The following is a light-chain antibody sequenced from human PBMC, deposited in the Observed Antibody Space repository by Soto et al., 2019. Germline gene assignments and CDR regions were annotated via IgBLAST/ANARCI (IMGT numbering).Light chain of an antibody. CDR3: QQYSNWSPIT. CDR1: QTVSRNN. V-gene: IGKV3-15*01. J-gene: IGKJ5*01. Sequence: IVLTQSPGTLSLSPGERATLSCRASQTVSRNNLVWYQQRPGQPPRLLIYDTSTRATGIPARFSGSGSGTEFTLTISSLQSEDFALYYWQQYSNWSPITFGQGTRMEI. CDR2: DTS.